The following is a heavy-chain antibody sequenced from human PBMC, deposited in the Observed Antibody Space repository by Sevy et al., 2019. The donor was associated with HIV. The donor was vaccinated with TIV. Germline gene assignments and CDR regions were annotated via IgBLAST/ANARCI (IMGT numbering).Heavy chain of an antibody. D-gene: IGHD2-15*01. J-gene: IGHJ3*02. CDR2: INWAGDNT. V-gene: IGHV3-43D*03. Sequence: GGSLRLSCAASGFTFDNYAMGWVRQAPGKGLEWVSLINWAGDNTYYGDSVKGRFTISRDNRKNSLYLQMNSLRTEDTALYHWAIDKQDCRDGTCYRFSSEGFDIWGQGTKVTVSS. CDR3: AIDKQDCRDGTCYRFSSEGFDI. CDR1: GFTFDNYA.